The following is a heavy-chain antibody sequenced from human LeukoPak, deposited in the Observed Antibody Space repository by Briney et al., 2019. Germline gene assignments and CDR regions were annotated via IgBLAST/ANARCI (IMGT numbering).Heavy chain of an antibody. D-gene: IGHD3-9*01. CDR1: GYSFTSYW. J-gene: IGHJ5*02. V-gene: IGHV5-51*01. CDR3: ARQSSSYDILTGYSTNNWFDP. Sequence: GESLKISCKGSGYSFTSYWIGWVRQMPGKGLEWMGIIYPGDSDTRYSPSFQGQVTISADKSISTAYLQWSSLKASDTAMYCCARQSSSYDILTGYSTNNWFDPWGQGTLVTVSS. CDR2: IYPGDSDT.